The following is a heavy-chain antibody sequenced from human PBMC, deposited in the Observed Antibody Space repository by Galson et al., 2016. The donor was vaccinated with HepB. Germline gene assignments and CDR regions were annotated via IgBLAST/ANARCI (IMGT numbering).Heavy chain of an antibody. V-gene: IGHV1-3*01. CDR3: AIIGAVYSSGCSN. CDR2: INDGNGNR. D-gene: IGHD6-19*01. Sequence: SVKVSCKASGYAFTNHAIHWVRQAPGQRLEWMGWINDGNGNRKYSQKFQGRVTITRDTSASPDYMELSSLTSEDTAVYYFAIIGAVYSSGCSNGGQGTLVTVSS. CDR1: GYAFTNHA. J-gene: IGHJ4*02.